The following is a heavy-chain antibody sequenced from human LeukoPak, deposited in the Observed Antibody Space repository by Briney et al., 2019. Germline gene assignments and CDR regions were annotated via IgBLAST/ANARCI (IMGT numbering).Heavy chain of an antibody. CDR1: GFTFSTYG. D-gene: IGHD3-9*01. CDR3: AKGHYYNILTGYSVRRGLDY. CDR2: IRYDGSNK. J-gene: IGHJ4*02. Sequence: GGSLRLSCAASGFTFSTYGMHWVRQAPGKGLESVAFIRYDGSNKYHADSVKGRFTISRDNSKNTLYLQMNSLRAEDTAVYYCAKGHYYNILTGYSVRRGLDYWGQGTLVTVSS. V-gene: IGHV3-30*02.